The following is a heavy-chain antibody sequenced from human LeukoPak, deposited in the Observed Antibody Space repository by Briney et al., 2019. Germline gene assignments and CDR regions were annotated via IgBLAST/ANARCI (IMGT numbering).Heavy chain of an antibody. CDR3: TKELHVAVAVADYYYFYMDV. J-gene: IGHJ6*03. CDR2: INGGGNTT. Sequence: GGSLRPSCAASGFAFSSFAMGWVRQSPGKGLEWLSTINGGGNTTFYADSVKGRFTISRDNSKNTLYLHMDSLRPDDTAIYYCTKELHVAVAVADYYYFYMDVWGRGTAVTVSS. CDR1: GFAFSSFA. D-gene: IGHD6-19*01. V-gene: IGHV3-23*01.